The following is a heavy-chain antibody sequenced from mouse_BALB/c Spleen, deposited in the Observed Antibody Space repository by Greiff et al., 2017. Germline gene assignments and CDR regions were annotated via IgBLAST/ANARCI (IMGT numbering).Heavy chain of an antibody. CDR3: ARPYDGYYVDY. V-gene: IGHV5-12-2*01. CDR2: ISNGGGST. CDR1: GFTFSSYT. J-gene: IGHJ4*01. Sequence: EVHLVESGGGLVQPGGSLKLSCAASGFTFSSYTMSWVRQTPEKRLEWVAYISNGGGSTYYPDTVKGRFTISRDNAKNTLYLQMSSLKSEDTAMYYCARPYDGYYVDYWGQGTSVTVSS. D-gene: IGHD2-3*01.